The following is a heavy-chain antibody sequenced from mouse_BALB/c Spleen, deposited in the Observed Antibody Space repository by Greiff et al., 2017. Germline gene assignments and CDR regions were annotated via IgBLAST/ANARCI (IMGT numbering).Heavy chain of an antibody. Sequence: VQLQQPGAELVKPGTSVKLSCKASGYNFTSYWINWVKLRPGQGLEWIGDIYPGSGSTNYNEKFKSKATLTVDTSSSTAYMQLSSLASEDSALYYCARSHRDYAMDYWGQGTSVTVSS. CDR2: IYPGSGST. CDR3: ARSHRDYAMDY. V-gene: IGHV1-55*01. CDR1: GYNFTSYW. J-gene: IGHJ4*01. D-gene: IGHD2-14*01.